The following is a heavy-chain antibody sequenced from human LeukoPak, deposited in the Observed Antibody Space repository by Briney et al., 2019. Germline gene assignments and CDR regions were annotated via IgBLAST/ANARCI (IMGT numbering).Heavy chain of an antibody. J-gene: IGHJ4*02. V-gene: IGHV3-23*01. CDR3: ARDLGAVAGTGY. CDR1: GFTFSSYG. CDR2: ISGSGGST. Sequence: GGSLRLSCAASGFTFSSYGMSWVRQAPGKGLEWVSAISGSGGSTYYADSVKGRFTISRDNSKNTLYLQMNSLRAEDTAVYYCARDLGAVAGTGYWGQGTLVTVSS. D-gene: IGHD6-19*01.